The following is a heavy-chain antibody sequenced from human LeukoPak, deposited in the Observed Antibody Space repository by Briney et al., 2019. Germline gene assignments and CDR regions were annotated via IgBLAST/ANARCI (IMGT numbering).Heavy chain of an antibody. Sequence: ASVKVSCKASGYMFTAYYIHWVRHAPGQGLERMGWINPNSGGTDYAQKFQGRVTMTRDTSITTAYMELSRLRSDDTAVYYCARDPCSGGTCYYFDYWGQGTLVTVSS. CDR1: GYMFTAYY. D-gene: IGHD2-15*01. CDR3: ARDPCSGGTCYYFDY. V-gene: IGHV1-2*02. J-gene: IGHJ4*02. CDR2: INPNSGGT.